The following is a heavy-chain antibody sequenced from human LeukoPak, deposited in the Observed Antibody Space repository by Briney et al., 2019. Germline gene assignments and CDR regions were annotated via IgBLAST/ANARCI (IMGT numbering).Heavy chain of an antibody. CDR2: IDWDDDK. D-gene: IGHD6-13*01. CDR1: GFSLSTSGMC. V-gene: IGHV2-70*11. Sequence: SGPALVKPTQTLTLTCTFSGFSLSTSGMCVSWIRQPPGKALEWLARIDWDDDKYYSTSLKTRLTISKDTSKNQVVLTMTNMDPVDTATYYCAHELGYYYYMDVWGKGTTVTASS. CDR3: AHELGYYYYMDV. J-gene: IGHJ6*03.